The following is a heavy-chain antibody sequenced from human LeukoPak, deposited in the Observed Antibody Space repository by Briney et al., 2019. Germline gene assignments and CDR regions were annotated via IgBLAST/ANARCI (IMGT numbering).Heavy chain of an antibody. V-gene: IGHV3-7*01. CDR1: GFNSGNYW. Sequence: GGSLRLSCAASGFNSGNYWMSWVRQAPGQRLEWLANIKQDGIETYYLDSVKGRFTISRDNAKYSLYLQMNSLRAEDTAVYYCAREPRGYSGYDYYYSMDVWGQGTTVTVSS. D-gene: IGHD5-12*01. CDR3: AREPRGYSGYDYYYSMDV. J-gene: IGHJ6*02. CDR2: IKQDGIET.